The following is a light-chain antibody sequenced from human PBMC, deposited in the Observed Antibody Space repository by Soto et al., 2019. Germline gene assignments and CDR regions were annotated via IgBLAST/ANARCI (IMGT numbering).Light chain of an antibody. CDR2: EVV. CDR3: KSYAGSNTYV. J-gene: IGLJ1*01. V-gene: IGLV2-8*01. CDR1: KSDIGVYDF. Sequence: QSVLTQPPSASGSPGQSVTISCTGTKSDIGVYDFVSWYQHHPGKAPRLIIYEVVQRPSGVPDRFSGSKSGNTASLTVSGLQAADKADYFCKSYAGSNTYVFGSGTKATVL.